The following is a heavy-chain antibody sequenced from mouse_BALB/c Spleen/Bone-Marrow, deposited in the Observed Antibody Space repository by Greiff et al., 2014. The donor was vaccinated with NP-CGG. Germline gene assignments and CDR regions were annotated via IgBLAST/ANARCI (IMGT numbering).Heavy chain of an antibody. CDR1: GYSFTNYW. D-gene: IGHD2-1*01. Sequence: VKLMESGAELVRPGASVKLSCKASGYSFTNYWMNWVKQRPGQGLEWIGMIHPSDSETRLNQKFKDKATLTVDKSSSTAYMQLSGPTSEDSAVYYCARFGNYEGFAYWGQGTLVTVSA. CDR3: ARFGNYEGFAY. V-gene: IGHV1-74*01. J-gene: IGHJ3*01. CDR2: IHPSDSET.